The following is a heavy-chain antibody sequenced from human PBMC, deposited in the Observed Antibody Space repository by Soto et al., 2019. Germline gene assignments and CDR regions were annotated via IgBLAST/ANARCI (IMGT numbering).Heavy chain of an antibody. CDR3: ARPPFPGCLNAVCYPLDY. Sequence: QVQLVQSGAEVKKPGASVKVSCKASGYTFNDYYLHWVRQAPGQGLEWMGMINPSGGSISYAQKFQGRVTMTRDTSTTTVYMEVSSLKSEDTAVYYCARPPFPGCLNAVCYPLDYWGQGTLVAVSS. J-gene: IGHJ4*02. CDR1: GYTFNDYY. D-gene: IGHD2-8*01. V-gene: IGHV1-46*02. CDR2: INPSGGSI.